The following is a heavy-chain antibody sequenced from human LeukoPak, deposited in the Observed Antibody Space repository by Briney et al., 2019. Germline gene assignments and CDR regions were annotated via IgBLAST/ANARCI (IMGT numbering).Heavy chain of an antibody. CDR1: GGSISSYY. CDR2: INHSGST. D-gene: IGHD6-19*01. J-gene: IGHJ4*02. CDR3: ARVGSGGAWFDF. Sequence: SSETLSLTYTVSGGSISSYYWSWIRQPPGKGLEWIGEINHSGSTNYNPSLKSRVTISVDTSKNQFSLKLSSVTAADTAVYFCARVGSGGAWFDFWGQGTLVTVSS. V-gene: IGHV4-34*01.